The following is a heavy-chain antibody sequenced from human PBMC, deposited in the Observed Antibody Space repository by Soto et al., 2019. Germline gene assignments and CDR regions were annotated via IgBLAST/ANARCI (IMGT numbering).Heavy chain of an antibody. Sequence: ASVKVSCKASGYTFPSYGISWVRQAPGQGLEWMGWISAYNGSTNYAQKLQGRVTMTTDTSTSTAYMELRSLRSDDTAVYYCARVFWIGALTGWFDPWGQGTLVTVSS. CDR3: ARVFWIGALTGWFDP. D-gene: IGHD3-10*01. J-gene: IGHJ5*02. CDR1: GYTFPSYG. V-gene: IGHV1-18*01. CDR2: ISAYNGST.